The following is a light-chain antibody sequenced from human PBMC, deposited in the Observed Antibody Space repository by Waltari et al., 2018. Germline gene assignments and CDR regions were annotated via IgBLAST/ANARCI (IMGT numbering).Light chain of an antibody. J-gene: IGKJ1*01. Sequence: DVVMTQSPPSLPVTLGQPAPMSGRPSQTLIYTDGNTYLSWFLQRPGQSPRRLIYKVSDRDPGVPDRFRGSGSGTDFTLRIKKVEAEDVGVYYCMQGTHWPWTFGQGTKMEIE. V-gene: IGKV2-30*01. CDR3: MQGTHWPWT. CDR2: KVS. CDR1: QTLIYTDGNTY.